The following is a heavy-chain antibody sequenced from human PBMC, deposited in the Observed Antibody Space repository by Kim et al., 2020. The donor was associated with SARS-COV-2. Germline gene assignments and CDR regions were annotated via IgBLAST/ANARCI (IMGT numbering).Heavy chain of an antibody. V-gene: IGHV4-39*01. D-gene: IGHD3-22*01. CDR2: VYHSGST. CDR1: GGSISSSFNY. Sequence: SETLSLTCTVSGGSISSSFNYWGWIRQPPGKGLEWIGSVYHSGSTYDSPSLKSRVTVSVDASKNQFSLKVTSVTAADTAVYFCARLPHDSSGYVDCWGQGSWSPSPQ. J-gene: IGHJ1*01. CDR3: ARLPHDSSGYVDC.